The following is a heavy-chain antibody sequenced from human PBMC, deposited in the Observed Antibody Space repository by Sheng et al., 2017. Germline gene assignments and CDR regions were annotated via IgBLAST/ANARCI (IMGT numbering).Heavy chain of an antibody. CDR2: IYSGGST. CDR1: GFTVSSNY. J-gene: IGHJ4*02. V-gene: IGHV3-53*01. CDR3: ASFPPVDYGDSRDFDY. D-gene: IGHD4-17*01. Sequence: ESGGGLIQPGGSLRLSCAASGFTVSSNYMSWVRQAPGKGLEWVSVIYSGGSTYYADSVKGRFTISRDNSKNTLYLQMNSLRAEDTAVYYCASFPPVDYGDSRDFDYWGQGTLVTVSS.